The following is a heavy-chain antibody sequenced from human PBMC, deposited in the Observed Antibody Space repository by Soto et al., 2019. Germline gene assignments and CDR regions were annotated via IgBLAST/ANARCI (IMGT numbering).Heavy chain of an antibody. J-gene: IGHJ4*02. V-gene: IGHV4-34*04. CDR2: IEPSGVT. Sequence: ASEAPSPTCGVPGASFSGFYWTWIRQSPLSVMPWIGEIEPSGVTNHNTALKSRATMSVDTSKNQFSQKLRSVPAADTAVYYCARGVSVALAVQGGAPDKNYFDPWSQGTLVTDSS. CDR3: ARGVSVALAVQGGAPDKNYFDP. D-gene: IGHD1-26*01. CDR1: GASFSGFY.